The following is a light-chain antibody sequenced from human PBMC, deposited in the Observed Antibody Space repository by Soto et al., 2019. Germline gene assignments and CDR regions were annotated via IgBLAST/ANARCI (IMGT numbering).Light chain of an antibody. CDR2: EVS. Sequence: QSFLSQPASVSGSAGQSIAISCTGTSSDVCGYNYFSWYQQHPGKSPKLLLSEVSKRPSGVSDRFSGSKSGNKASLTISGLQTQDEADYYCRSFTSAXTFVLGTGTKVXV. V-gene: IGLV2-14*01. J-gene: IGLJ1*01. CDR1: SSDVCGYNY. CDR3: RSFTSAXTFV.